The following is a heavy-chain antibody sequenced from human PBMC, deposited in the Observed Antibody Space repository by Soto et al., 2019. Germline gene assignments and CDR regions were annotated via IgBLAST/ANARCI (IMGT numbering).Heavy chain of an antibody. CDR1: GGSFSGYY. V-gene: IGHV4-34*01. J-gene: IGHJ6*02. CDR2: INHSGST. CDR3: ARERRYYGSGSVGYYYYYGMDV. Sequence: PSETLSLTCAVYGGSFSGYYWSWIRQPPGKGLEWIGEINHSGSTNYNPSLKSRVTISVDTSKNQFSLKLSSVTAADTAVYYCARERRYYGSGSVGYYYYYGMDVWGQGTTVTVSS. D-gene: IGHD3-10*01.